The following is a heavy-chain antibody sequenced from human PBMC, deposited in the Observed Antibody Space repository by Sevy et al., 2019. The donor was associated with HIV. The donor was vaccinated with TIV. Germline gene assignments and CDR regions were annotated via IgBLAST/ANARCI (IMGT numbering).Heavy chain of an antibody. V-gene: IGHV3-30-3*01. CDR1: VFTFSSYA. Sequence: GGSLRLSCAASVFTFSSYAMHWVRQAPGKGLEWVAVISYDGSNKYYADSVKGRFTISRDNSKNTLYLQMNSLRAEDTAVYYCARDLKGGSSGYWGQGTLVTVSS. J-gene: IGHJ4*02. CDR2: ISYDGSNK. D-gene: IGHD6-6*01. CDR3: ARDLKGGSSGY.